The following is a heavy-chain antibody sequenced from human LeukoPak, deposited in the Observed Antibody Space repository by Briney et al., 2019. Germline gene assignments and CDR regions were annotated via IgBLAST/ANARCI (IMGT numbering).Heavy chain of an antibody. D-gene: IGHD5-12*01. Sequence: GASVKVSCKASGGTFSSYAISWVRQAPGQGLEWMGGIIPIFGTANYAQKFQGRVTITADESTSTAYMELSSLRSEDTAVYYCASTRGYSGYDSLDYWGQGTLVTVSS. CDR3: ASTRGYSGYDSLDY. J-gene: IGHJ4*02. V-gene: IGHV1-69*13. CDR2: IIPIFGTA. CDR1: GGTFSSYA.